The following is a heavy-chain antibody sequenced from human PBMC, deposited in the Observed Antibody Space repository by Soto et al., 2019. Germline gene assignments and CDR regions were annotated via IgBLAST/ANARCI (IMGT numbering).Heavy chain of an antibody. J-gene: IGHJ6*02. CDR2: ISSSSSYI. CDR3: ARDQDYYDSSGTPSTWYYGMDV. CDR1: GFTFSSYR. D-gene: IGHD3-22*01. V-gene: IGHV3-21*01. Sequence: GGSLRLSCAASGFTFSSYRMNWVRQAPGKGLEWVSSISSSSSYIYYADSVKGRFTISRDNAKNSLYLQMNSLRAEDTAVYYCARDQDYYDSSGTPSTWYYGMDVWGQGTTVTVSS.